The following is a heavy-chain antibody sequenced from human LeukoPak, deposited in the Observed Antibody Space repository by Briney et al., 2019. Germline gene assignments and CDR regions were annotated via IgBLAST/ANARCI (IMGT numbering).Heavy chain of an antibody. D-gene: IGHD3-22*01. CDR2: IYHSGST. Sequence: SETLSLTCAVSGGSISSSNWWSWVRQPPGKGLEWIGEIYHSGSTNYNPSLKSRVTISVDKSKHQFSLQLSSVTAPDTAVYYCARVGDSSGYRGAFDIWGQGTMVTVSS. J-gene: IGHJ3*02. CDR3: ARVGDSSGYRGAFDI. V-gene: IGHV4-4*02. CDR1: GGSISSSNW.